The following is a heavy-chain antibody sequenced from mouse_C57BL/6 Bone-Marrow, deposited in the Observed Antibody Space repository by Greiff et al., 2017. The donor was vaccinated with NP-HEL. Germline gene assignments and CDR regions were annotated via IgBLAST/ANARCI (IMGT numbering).Heavy chain of an antibody. CDR1: GFTFTDYY. CDR3: ERYMERYYFDY. J-gene: IGHJ2*01. Sequence: EVQLQESGGGLVQPGGSLSLSCAASGFTFTDYYMSWVRQPPGKALEWLGFIRNKANGYTTEYSASVKGRFTISRDNSQSILYLQMNALRAEDSATYYCERYMERYYFDYWGQGTTLTVSS. CDR2: IRNKANGYTT. V-gene: IGHV7-3*01.